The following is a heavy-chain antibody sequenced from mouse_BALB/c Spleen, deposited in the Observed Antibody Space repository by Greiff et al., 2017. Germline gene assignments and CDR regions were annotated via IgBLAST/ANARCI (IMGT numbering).Heavy chain of an antibody. V-gene: IGHV1S81*02. D-gene: IGHD2-10*01. CDR3: ATYYGNSMDY. J-gene: IGHJ4*01. Sequence: VQLQQSGAELVKPGASVKLSCKASGYTFTSYWMHWVKQRPGQGLEWIGEINPSNGRTNYNEKFKSKATLTVDKSSSTAYMQLSSLTSEDSAVYYCATYYGNSMDYWGQGTSVTVSS. CDR1: GYTFTSYW. CDR2: INPSNGRT.